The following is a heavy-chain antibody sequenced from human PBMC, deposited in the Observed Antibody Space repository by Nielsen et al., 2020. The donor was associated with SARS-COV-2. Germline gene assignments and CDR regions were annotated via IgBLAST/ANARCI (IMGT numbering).Heavy chain of an antibody. CDR1: GYTFTNYY. V-gene: IGHV1-46*01. CDR3: ARDDTVTMYYYSYYGMDV. D-gene: IGHD4-17*01. Sequence: ASVKVSCKASGYTFTNYYMHWVRQAPGQGLEWMGIINTSDGSTTYAQKFQGRVTMTRDTSTRTVYMELRSRRSEDTAVYYCARDDTVTMYYYSYYGMDVWGQGTTVTVSS. J-gene: IGHJ6*02. CDR2: INTSDGST.